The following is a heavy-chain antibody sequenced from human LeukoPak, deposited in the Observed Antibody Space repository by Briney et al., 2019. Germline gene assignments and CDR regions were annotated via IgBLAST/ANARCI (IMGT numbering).Heavy chain of an antibody. CDR3: ARVGIAVAGGFDY. D-gene: IGHD6-19*01. J-gene: IGHJ4*02. CDR2: ISSSGSTI. V-gene: IGHV3-48*03. CDR1: GFTFSSYE. Sequence: VGSLRLSCAASGFTFSSYEMNWVRQAPGKGLEWVSYISSSGSTIYYADSVKGRFTISRDNAKNSLYLQMNSLRAEDTAVYYCARVGIAVAGGFDYWGQGPLVTVSS.